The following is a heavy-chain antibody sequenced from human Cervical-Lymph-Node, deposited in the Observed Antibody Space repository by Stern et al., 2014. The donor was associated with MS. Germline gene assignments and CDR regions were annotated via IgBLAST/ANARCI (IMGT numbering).Heavy chain of an antibody. J-gene: IGHJ4*02. D-gene: IGHD1-26*01. V-gene: IGHV1-2*02. Sequence: VQLVESGAEVKKPGASVKVTCKTSENTFTGYYIHWVRQAPGQGLEWMGWINPNSGATNYAQRFQDRVSLTSDTSNSLAYMELDRLTSGDTAVNYCARISLGSGIDYWGQGSLVTVSS. CDR3: ARISLGSGIDY. CDR1: ENTFTGYY. CDR2: INPNSGAT.